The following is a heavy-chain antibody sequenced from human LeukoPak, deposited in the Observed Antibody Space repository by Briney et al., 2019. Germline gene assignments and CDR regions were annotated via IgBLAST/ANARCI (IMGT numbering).Heavy chain of an antibody. CDR3: AKDRRALVVPAY. D-gene: IGHD2-2*01. V-gene: IGHV3-30*02. CDR1: GFTFSSYG. J-gene: IGHJ4*02. Sequence: PGGSLRLSCAASGFTFSSYGMHWVRQAPGKGLEGVAFIRYDGSNKYYADSVKGRFTISRDNSKNTLYLQMNSLRAEDTAVYYCAKDRRALVVPAYWGQGALVTVSS. CDR2: IRYDGSNK.